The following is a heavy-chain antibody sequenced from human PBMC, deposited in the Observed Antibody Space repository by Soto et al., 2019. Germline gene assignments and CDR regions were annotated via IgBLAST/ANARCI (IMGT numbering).Heavy chain of an antibody. CDR3: ARGYCSSTSCYYYYGMDV. D-gene: IGHD2-2*01. J-gene: IGHJ6*02. Sequence: GGSLRLSCAASGFTFSSYSMNWVRQAPGKGVEWVSSISSSSSYIYYADSVKGRFTISRDNAKNSLCLQMNSLRAEDTAVYYCARGYCSSTSCYYYYGMDVWGQGTTVTVSS. V-gene: IGHV3-21*01. CDR1: GFTFSSYS. CDR2: ISSSSSYI.